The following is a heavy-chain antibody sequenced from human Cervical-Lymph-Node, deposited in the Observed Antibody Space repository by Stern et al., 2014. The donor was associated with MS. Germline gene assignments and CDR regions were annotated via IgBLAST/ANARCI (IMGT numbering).Heavy chain of an antibody. CDR2: IIPMFGIA. Sequence: QVQLVESGAEVKKPGSSVKVSCKASGGTFSSYTIGWVRQAPGQGLEWMGGIIPMFGIANYAEKFQGRVTMTADESTSTAYMDLSTLRSEDTAVYYCARATSDYIWGSYRYLDYWGQGTQVTVSS. V-gene: IGHV1-69*01. CDR3: ARATSDYIWGSYRYLDY. CDR1: GGTFSSYT. J-gene: IGHJ4*02. D-gene: IGHD3-16*02.